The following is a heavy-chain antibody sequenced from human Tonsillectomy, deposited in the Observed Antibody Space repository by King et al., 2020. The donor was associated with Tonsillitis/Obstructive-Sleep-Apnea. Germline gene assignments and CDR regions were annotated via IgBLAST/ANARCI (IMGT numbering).Heavy chain of an antibody. Sequence: VQLVESGGGLIQPGGSLRLSCAASGFTVSSNYMSWVRQAPGKGLEWVSVIYSGGSTYYADSVKGRFTISRDNSKNTLYLQMNSLRAEDTAVYYCARVVYDILTGYLYFDYWGQGTLVTVSS. CDR2: IYSGGST. D-gene: IGHD3-9*01. CDR3: ARVVYDILTGYLYFDY. J-gene: IGHJ4*02. CDR1: GFTVSSNY. V-gene: IGHV3-53*01.